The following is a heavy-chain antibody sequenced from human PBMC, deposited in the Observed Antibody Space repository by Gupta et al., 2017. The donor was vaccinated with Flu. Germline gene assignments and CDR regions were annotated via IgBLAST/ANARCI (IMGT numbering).Heavy chain of an antibody. CDR2: ISRTGSHT. V-gene: IGHV3-21*01. CDR1: GLTFGTFD. J-gene: IGHJ6*02. D-gene: IGHD1-26*01. CDR3: ARDEGATARQSGMDV. Sequence: EVQLEESGGGLVRPGGSLRLSCAASGLTFGTFDVNWFRQAPGKGLEWVSYISRTGSHTYYAASVRGRFTISRDNAQNSLFLQMNYLRAEDTAVYYCARDEGATARQSGMDVWGQGTAVAVSS.